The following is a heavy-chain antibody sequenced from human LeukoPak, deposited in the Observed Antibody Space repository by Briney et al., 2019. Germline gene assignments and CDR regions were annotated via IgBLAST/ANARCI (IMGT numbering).Heavy chain of an antibody. V-gene: IGHV1-69*04. D-gene: IGHD2-15*01. CDR2: IIPILGIA. Sequence: SVKVSCKASGYTFTSYYMHWVRQAPGQGLEWMGRIIPILGIANYAQKFQGRVTITADKSTSTAYMELSSLRSEDTAVYYCARDRAFHCSGGSCYPGMDVWGQGTTVTVSS. J-gene: IGHJ6*02. CDR1: GYTFTSYY. CDR3: ARDRAFHCSGGSCYPGMDV.